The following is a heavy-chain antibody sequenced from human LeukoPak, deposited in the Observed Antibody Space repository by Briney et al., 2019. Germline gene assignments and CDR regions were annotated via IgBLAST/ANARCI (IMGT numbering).Heavy chain of an antibody. CDR1: GGSFSGYY. CDR2: INHSGST. V-gene: IGHV4-34*01. CDR3: ARDGQHCSGGSCYFGY. D-gene: IGHD2-15*01. J-gene: IGHJ4*02. Sequence: SETLSLTCAVYGGSFSGYYWSWIRQPPGKGLEWIGEINHSGSTNYNPSLKSRVTISVDTSKNQFSLKLSSVTAADTAVYYCARDGQHCSGGSCYFGYWGQGTPVTVSS.